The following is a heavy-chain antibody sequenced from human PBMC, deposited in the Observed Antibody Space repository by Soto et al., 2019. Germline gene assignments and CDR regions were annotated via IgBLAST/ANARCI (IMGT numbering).Heavy chain of an antibody. Sequence: SETLSLTCAVYGGSFSGCYWSWIRQPPGKGLEWIGEINHVGGTNYNPSLKSRVTMSVDTSQNQFSLRLISVTAADTAMYFCVRIRYQLPSSVLWLDPWGQGTPVTVSS. J-gene: IGHJ5*02. D-gene: IGHD3-16*01. CDR1: GGSFSGCY. V-gene: IGHV4-34*01. CDR2: INHVGGT. CDR3: VRIRYQLPSSVLWLDP.